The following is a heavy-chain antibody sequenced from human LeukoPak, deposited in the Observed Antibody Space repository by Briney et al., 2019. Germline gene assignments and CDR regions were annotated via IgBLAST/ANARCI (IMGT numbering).Heavy chain of an antibody. J-gene: IGHJ4*02. D-gene: IGHD6-13*01. V-gene: IGHV3-7*01. CDR2: IKQDGSEK. Sequence: GGSLRLSCAASGFTFSSYWVSWVRQAPGKGLEWVANIKQDGSEKYYVDSVKGRFTISRDNAKNSLYLQMNSLRAEDTAVYYCARDLYMGSSWYQYWGQGTLVTVSS. CDR3: ARDLYMGSSWYQY. CDR1: GFTFSSYW.